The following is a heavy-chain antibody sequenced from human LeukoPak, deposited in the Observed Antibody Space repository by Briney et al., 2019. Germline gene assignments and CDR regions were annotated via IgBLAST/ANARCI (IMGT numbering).Heavy chain of an antibody. CDR3: ARRNRDGYSSSWYDY. CDR2: IYLGDSDT. V-gene: IGHV5-51*01. CDR1: XCXXXXYW. D-gene: IGHD6-13*01. J-gene: IGHJ4*02. Sequence: XKGXXCXXXXYWIGGVRQMPGKGLEGMGMIYLGDSDTRYSPSFQGQVNISADKSISNDSLKWRNLKASDTAMYYCARRNRDGYSSSWYDYWGQGTLVTVSS.